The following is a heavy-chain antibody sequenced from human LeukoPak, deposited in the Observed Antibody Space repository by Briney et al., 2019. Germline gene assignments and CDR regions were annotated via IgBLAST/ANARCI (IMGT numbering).Heavy chain of an antibody. CDR3: ARGATGVVVPAAITGRWFDP. V-gene: IGHV4-34*01. D-gene: IGHD2-2*01. CDR2: INHSGSA. CDR1: GGSFSGYY. Sequence: SETLSLTCAVYGGSFSGYYWSWIRQPPGKGLEWIGEINHSGSANYNPSLKSRVTISVDTSKNQFSLKLSSVTAADTAVYCCARGATGVVVPAAITGRWFDPWGQGTLVTVSS. J-gene: IGHJ5*02.